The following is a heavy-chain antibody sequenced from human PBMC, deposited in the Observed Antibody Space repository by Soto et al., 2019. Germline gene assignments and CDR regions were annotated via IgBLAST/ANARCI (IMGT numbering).Heavy chain of an antibody. CDR2: ISSSSSYI. J-gene: IGHJ4*02. V-gene: IGHV3-21*01. D-gene: IGHD2-21*01. Sequence: GGSLRLSCAASGFTFSSYSMNWVRQAPGKGLEWVSSISSSSSYIYYADSVKGRFTISRDNAKNSLYLQMNSLRAEDTAVYYCAGSGGDCYFWRCPHDYWGQGTLVTVSS. CDR3: AGSGGDCYFWRCPHDY. CDR1: GFTFSSYS.